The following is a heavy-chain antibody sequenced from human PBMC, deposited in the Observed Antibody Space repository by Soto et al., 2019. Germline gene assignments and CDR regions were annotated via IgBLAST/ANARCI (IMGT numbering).Heavy chain of an antibody. CDR3: ARQGYSGYDPADYYYGMDV. D-gene: IGHD5-12*01. Sequence: PGESLKISCKGSGYSFTSYWIGWVRQMPGKGLEWMGIIYPGDSDTRYSPSFQGQVTISADKSISTAYLQWSSLKASDTAMYYCARQGYSGYDPADYYYGMDVWGQGTTVTVSS. CDR2: IYPGDSDT. J-gene: IGHJ6*02. V-gene: IGHV5-51*01. CDR1: GYSFTSYW.